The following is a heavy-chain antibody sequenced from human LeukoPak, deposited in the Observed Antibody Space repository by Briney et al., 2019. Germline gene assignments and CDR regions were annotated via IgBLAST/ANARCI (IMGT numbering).Heavy chain of an antibody. CDR3: AREASSLGYCSSTSCYLDF. D-gene: IGHD2-2*01. Sequence: SETLSLTCTVSGGSISSYYWSWIRQPPGKGLEWIGYICYSGSTNYNPSLKSRVTISVDTSKNQFSLKLSSVTAADTAVYYCAREASSLGYCSSTSCYLDFWGQGTLVTVSS. V-gene: IGHV4-59*01. CDR1: GGSISSYY. J-gene: IGHJ4*02. CDR2: ICYSGST.